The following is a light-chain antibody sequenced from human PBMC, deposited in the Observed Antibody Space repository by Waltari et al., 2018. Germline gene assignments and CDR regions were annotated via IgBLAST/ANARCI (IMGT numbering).Light chain of an antibody. CDR3: QHYVRLPAT. Sequence: EVVLTQSPGTLSLSPGERAIPACRASQSVGTSLAWYQQKPGQAPRLLIYGASRRATGIPDRFSGSGSGTDFSLTISRLEPEDFAVYYCQHYVRLPATFGQGTKVEI. CDR1: QSVGTS. CDR2: GAS. J-gene: IGKJ1*01. V-gene: IGKV3-20*01.